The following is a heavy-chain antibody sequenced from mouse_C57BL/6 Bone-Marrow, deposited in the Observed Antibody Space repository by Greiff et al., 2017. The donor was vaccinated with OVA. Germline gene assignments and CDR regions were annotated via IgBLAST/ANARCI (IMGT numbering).Heavy chain of an antibody. CDR2: INPNNGGT. V-gene: IGHV1-26*01. D-gene: IGHD2-1*01. Sequence: VQLKQSGPELVKPGASVKISCKASGYTFTDYYMNWVKQSHGKSLEWIGDINPNNGGTSYNQKFKGKATLTVDKSSSTAYMELRSLTSEDSAVYYCARDGVTLYYYAMDYWGQGTSVTVSS. CDR1: GYTFTDYY. CDR3: ARDGVTLYYYAMDY. J-gene: IGHJ4*01.